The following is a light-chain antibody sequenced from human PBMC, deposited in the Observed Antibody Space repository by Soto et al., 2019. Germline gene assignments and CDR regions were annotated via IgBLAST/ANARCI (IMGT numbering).Light chain of an antibody. CDR1: QSVSRN. CDR2: GAS. Sequence: EVVMTQSPATLSVSPGERATLSCRASQSVSRNLAWYQQRPGQPPRLVMYGASTRATGIPARFSGSGSGTEFNLTISSLQSEDCAVYYCQHYNNWPPYTFGQGTKLEIK. J-gene: IGKJ2*01. CDR3: QHYNNWPPYT. V-gene: IGKV3-15*01.